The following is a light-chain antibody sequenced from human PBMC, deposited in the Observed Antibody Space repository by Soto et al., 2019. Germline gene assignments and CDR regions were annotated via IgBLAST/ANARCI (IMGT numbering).Light chain of an antibody. Sequence: QSALTQPASVSGSPGQSITISCTGTSSDVGGYNYVSWSQQHPGKAPQLMIYEVSNRPSGVSSRFSGSKSGNTASLTISGLQAEDEADYYCSSYTSSNTVVFGGGTKVTVL. CDR3: SSYTSSNTVV. CDR2: EVS. J-gene: IGLJ2*01. V-gene: IGLV2-14*01. CDR1: SSDVGGYNY.